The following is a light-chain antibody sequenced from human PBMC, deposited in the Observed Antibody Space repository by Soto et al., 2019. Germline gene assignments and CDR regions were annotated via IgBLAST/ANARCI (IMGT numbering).Light chain of an antibody. Sequence: THMPRSPPTVSGSVGGRDTIICRASQSISNWLAWYQQKPGTAPKLLIYHASTLESGVPSRFSGSGSGTEFTLTISSLQPDDFATYYCQHYNRYSFGQGTKVDIK. CDR2: HAS. CDR3: QHYNRYS. CDR1: QSISNW. V-gene: IGKV1-5*02. J-gene: IGKJ1*01.